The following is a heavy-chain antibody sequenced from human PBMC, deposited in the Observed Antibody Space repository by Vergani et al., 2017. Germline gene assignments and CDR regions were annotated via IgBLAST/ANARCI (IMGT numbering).Heavy chain of an antibody. V-gene: IGHV6-1*01. CDR1: GDSVSSNSAA. D-gene: IGHD3-22*01. Sequence: QVQLQQSGPGLVKPSPTLSLTCAISGDSVSSNSAAWNWIRQSPPRGLEWLGRTYYRSKWYNDYAVSVKSRITINPDTSKNQFSLQLNSVTPEDTAVYYCARAAHYYDSSGYYPYYYYGMDVWGQGTTVTVSS. J-gene: IGHJ6*02. CDR2: TYYRSKWYN. CDR3: ARAAHYYDSSGYYPYYYYGMDV.